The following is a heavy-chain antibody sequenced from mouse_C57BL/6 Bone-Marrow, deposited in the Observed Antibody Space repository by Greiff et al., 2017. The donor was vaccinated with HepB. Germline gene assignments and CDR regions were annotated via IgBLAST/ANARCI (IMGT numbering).Heavy chain of an antibody. CDR3: TRGLDDGYYRGDAMDY. J-gene: IGHJ4*01. V-gene: IGHV5-9-1*02. CDR1: GFTFSSYA. Sequence: EVKLMESGEGLVKPGGSLKLSCAASGFTFSSYAMSWVRQTPEKRLEWVAYISSGGDYIYYADTVKGRFTISRDNARNTLYLQMSSLKSEDTAMYYCTRGLDDGYYRGDAMDYWGQGTSVTVSS. D-gene: IGHD2-3*01. CDR2: ISSGGDYI.